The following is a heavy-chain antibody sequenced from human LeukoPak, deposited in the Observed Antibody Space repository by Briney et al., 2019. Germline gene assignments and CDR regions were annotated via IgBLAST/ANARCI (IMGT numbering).Heavy chain of an antibody. CDR1: GGSISSDSYY. CDR2: IYYSGST. Sequence: SETLSLTCTVSGGSISSDSYYWAWIRQPPGKGLEWIASIYYSGSTYYNPSLKSRVTISVDTSRNQFSLKLSSVTAADTAVYYCARVGDFWSGYSFVKFDPWGQGTLVTVSS. D-gene: IGHD3-3*01. CDR3: ARVGDFWSGYSFVKFDP. V-gene: IGHV4-39*07. J-gene: IGHJ5*02.